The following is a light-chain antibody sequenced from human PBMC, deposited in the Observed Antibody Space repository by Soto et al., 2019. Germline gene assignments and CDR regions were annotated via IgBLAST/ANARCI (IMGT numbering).Light chain of an antibody. CDR3: LQDHNYPLT. Sequence: GDRVTITCRASQGIGNDVGWYQQKPGKAPKLLIYAASSLQSGVPSRFSGSRSGTDFTLTISSLQPEDFATYYCLQDHNYPLTFGGGTKVGIK. CDR2: AAS. CDR1: QGIGND. V-gene: IGKV1-6*01. J-gene: IGKJ4*01.